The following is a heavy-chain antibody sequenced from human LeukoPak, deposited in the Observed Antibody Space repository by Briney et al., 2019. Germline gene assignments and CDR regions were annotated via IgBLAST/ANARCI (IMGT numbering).Heavy chain of an antibody. J-gene: IGHJ1*01. CDR1: GFTFSTYG. Sequence: PGGSLRLSCAASGFTFSTYGMHWVRQAPGKGLEWAAFIRHDGNNEYYADSVRGRFTISRDNSKNTLYLQMSSLRSEDTAVYYCAQGTSILATINNWGQGTLVTVSS. CDR2: IRHDGNNE. V-gene: IGHV3-30*02. D-gene: IGHD5-12*01. CDR3: AQGTSILATINN.